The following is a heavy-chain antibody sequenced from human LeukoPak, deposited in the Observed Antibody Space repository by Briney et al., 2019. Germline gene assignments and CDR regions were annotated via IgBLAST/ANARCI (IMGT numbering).Heavy chain of an antibody. D-gene: IGHD2/OR15-2a*01. CDR1: GFTFSSYA. CDR2: IWYDGSNK. V-gene: IGHV3-33*08. Sequence: PGGSLRLSCAASGFTFSSYAMSWVRQAPGKGLEWVAVIWYDGSNKYYADSVKGRFTISRDNSKNTLYLQMNSLRAEDTAVYYCARDQYHGRAAYDYWGQGTLVTVSS. CDR3: ARDQYHGRAAYDY. J-gene: IGHJ4*02.